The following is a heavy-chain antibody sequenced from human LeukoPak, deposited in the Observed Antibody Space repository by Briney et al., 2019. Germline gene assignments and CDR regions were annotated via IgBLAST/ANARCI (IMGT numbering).Heavy chain of an antibody. Sequence: PSETLSLTCSVSDDSITMCCWTWIRQPPGKGLEWIGYVDHTGSTNFNPSLNGRVSISRDTTKNLFSLRLRSVTAADTAVYFCARGRVSSSTWYSTYYYYFYMDVWGKGTTVTVSS. CDR2: VDHTGST. J-gene: IGHJ6*03. D-gene: IGHD1-1*01. V-gene: IGHV4-59*01. CDR1: DDSITMCC. CDR3: ARGRVSSSTWYSTYYYYFYMDV.